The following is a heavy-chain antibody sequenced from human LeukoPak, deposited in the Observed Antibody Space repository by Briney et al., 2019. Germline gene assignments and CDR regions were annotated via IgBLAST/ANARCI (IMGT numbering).Heavy chain of an antibody. J-gene: IGHJ5*02. CDR1: GFTFSSYS. Sequence: GGSLRLSCAASGFTFSSYSMNWVRQAPGKGLEWVSYISSSSSTIYYADSVKGRFTISRDNAKNSLYLQMNSLRAEDTAVYYCARDGNRRGYCSSTSCHNWFDPWGQGTLVTVSS. D-gene: IGHD2-2*01. CDR3: ARDGNRRGYCSSTSCHNWFDP. CDR2: ISSSSSTI. V-gene: IGHV3-48*01.